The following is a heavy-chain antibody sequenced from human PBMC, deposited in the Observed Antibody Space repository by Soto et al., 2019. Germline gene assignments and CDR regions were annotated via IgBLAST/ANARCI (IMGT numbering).Heavy chain of an antibody. J-gene: IGHJ6*02. D-gene: IGHD2-21*01. CDR3: ARISDFRGARRTDV. CDR2: IHYTGTT. V-gene: IGHV4-39*01. CDR1: GDSIRSGIYY. Sequence: PSETLSLTCTVSGDSIRSGIYYWGWIRQPPGTGLEWIGSIHYTGTTYYNPSLKSRVAMSVDTSENRFSVTLTSVTAADTSVYYCARISDFRGARRTDVWGPGTTVTVSS.